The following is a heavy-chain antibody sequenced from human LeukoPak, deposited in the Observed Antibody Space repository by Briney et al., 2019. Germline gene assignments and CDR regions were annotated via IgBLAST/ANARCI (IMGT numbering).Heavy chain of an antibody. CDR1: GGSISSYY. V-gene: IGHV4-59*01. J-gene: IGHJ4*02. CDR2: IYYSGST. D-gene: IGHD5-24*01. Sequence: SETLSLTCTVSGGSISSYYWSWIRQPPGKGLEWIGYIYYSGSTNYNPSLKSRVTISVDTSKNQFSLKLSSVTAADTAVYCCARAKRRDGYMVDYWGQGTPVTVSS. CDR3: ARAKRRDGYMVDY.